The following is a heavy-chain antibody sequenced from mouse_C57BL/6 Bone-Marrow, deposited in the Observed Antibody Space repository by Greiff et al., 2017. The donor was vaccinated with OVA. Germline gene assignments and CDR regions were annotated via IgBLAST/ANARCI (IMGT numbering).Heavy chain of an antibody. CDR3: ARDRTLYAMDY. CDR1: GFTFSDFY. Sequence: VKVVESGGGLVQSGRSLRLSCATSGFTFSDFYMEWVRQAPGKGLEWIAASRNKANDYTTEYSVSVKGRFIVSRDTSQSILYLQMNALRAEDTAIYYCARDRTLYAMDYWGQGTSVTVSS. CDR2: SRNKANDYTT. V-gene: IGHV7-1*01. J-gene: IGHJ4*01. D-gene: IGHD5-1*01.